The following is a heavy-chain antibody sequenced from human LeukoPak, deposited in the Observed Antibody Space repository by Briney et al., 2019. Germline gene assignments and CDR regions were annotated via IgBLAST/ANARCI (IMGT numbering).Heavy chain of an antibody. CDR1: GYIFTDYY. D-gene: IGHD1-26*01. J-gene: IGHJ4*02. V-gene: IGHV1/OR15-1*01. CDR2: INPNSGGT. Sequence: ASVKVSCKASGYIFTDYYMHWVRQAPGQELGWMGRINPNSGGTNYAQKFQGRVTMTRDTSISTAYTELSSLRSEDTAVYYCASSVGWALDYWGQGTLVTVSS. CDR3: ASSVGWALDY.